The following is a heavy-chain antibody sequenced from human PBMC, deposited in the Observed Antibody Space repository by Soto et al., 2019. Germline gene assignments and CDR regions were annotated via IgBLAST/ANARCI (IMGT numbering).Heavy chain of an antibody. CDR1: GYTFTSYG. D-gene: IGHD2-8*02. CDR2: ISAYNGNT. V-gene: IGHV1-18*01. CDR3: AKDSDYSNTGGVLDF. J-gene: IGHJ3*01. Sequence: ASVKVSCKASGYTFTSYGISWVRQAPGQGLEWMGWISAYNGNTNYAQKLQGRVTMTTDTSTSTAYMELRSLRSDDTAVYYCAKDSDYSNTGGVLDFSGQGTMVIVSS.